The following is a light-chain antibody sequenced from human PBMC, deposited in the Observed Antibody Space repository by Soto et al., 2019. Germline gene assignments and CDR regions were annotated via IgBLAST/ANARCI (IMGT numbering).Light chain of an antibody. CDR2: AAS. CDR3: QQYNNWPPWT. J-gene: IGKJ1*01. CDR1: QSVSSN. V-gene: IGKV3-15*01. Sequence: EIVMTQSPATLPVSPGEGATLSCRASQSVSSNLAWYQQKPGQAPRLLIYAASTRATGIPARFSGSGSGAQFTLTISSLQSEDFAVYYCQQYNNWPPWTFGQGTKVDIK.